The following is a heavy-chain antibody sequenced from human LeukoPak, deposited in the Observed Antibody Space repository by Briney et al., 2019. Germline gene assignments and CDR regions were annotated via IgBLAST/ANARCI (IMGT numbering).Heavy chain of an antibody. CDR2: IYHSGST. CDR3: ARYHAGRSFDY. CDR1: GGSISSGGYY. J-gene: IGHJ4*02. Sequence: SQTLSLTCTVSGGSISSGGYYWSWIRQPPGQGLEWIGYIYHSGSTYYNLSLKSRVTISVDRSKNQFSLKLSSVTAADTAVYYCARYHAGRSFDYWGQGTLVTVSS. V-gene: IGHV4-30-2*01.